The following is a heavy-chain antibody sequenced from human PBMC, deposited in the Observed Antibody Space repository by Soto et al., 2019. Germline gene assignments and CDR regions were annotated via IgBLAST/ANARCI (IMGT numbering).Heavy chain of an antibody. V-gene: IGHV4-61*03. J-gene: IGHJ4*02. CDR2: IFYSGSA. Sequence: QVQVQESGPGLVKPSETLSLTCTVSGDSVGSSTYYWSWIRQPPGKGLEWSGNIFYSGSASYSSSLKSRVTMSVDTSKRHFSLTLISVTAADTAVYYCVRSNGGYWGQGTLVIVSS. CDR1: GDSVGSSTYY. CDR3: VRSNGGY.